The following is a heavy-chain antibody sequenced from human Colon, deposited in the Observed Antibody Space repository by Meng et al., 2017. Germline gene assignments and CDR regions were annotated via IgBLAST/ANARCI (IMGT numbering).Heavy chain of an antibody. CDR2: IYYSGST. J-gene: IGHJ4*02. Sequence: QVQLRESGQGLGKPSQILSLPCTVSGDSVSSGGYYWSWIRQHPGRGLEWIGYIYYSGSTYYKPSLKSRVTMSVDTSKNQFSLNLSSVTAADTAVYYCAGGPWELDYWGQGTLVTVSS. CDR3: AGGPWELDY. CDR1: GDSVSSGGYY. V-gene: IGHV4-31*03. D-gene: IGHD1-26*01.